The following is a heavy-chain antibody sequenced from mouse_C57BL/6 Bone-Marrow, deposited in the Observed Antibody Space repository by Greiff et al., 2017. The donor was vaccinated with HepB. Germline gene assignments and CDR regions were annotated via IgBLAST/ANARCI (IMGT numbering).Heavy chain of an antibody. Sequence: VQLQQSGAELVRPGASVTLSCKASGYTFTDYEMHWVKQTPVHGLEWIGAIDPETGGTAYNQKFKGKAILTADKSSSTAYMELRSLTSEDSAVYYCTRFRYYGSSYGYFDVWGTGTTVTVSS. CDR1: GYTFTDYE. D-gene: IGHD1-1*01. CDR3: TRFRYYGSSYGYFDV. J-gene: IGHJ1*03. V-gene: IGHV1-15*01. CDR2: IDPETGGT.